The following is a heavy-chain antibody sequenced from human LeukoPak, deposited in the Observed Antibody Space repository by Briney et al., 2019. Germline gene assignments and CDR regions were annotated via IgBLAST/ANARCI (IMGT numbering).Heavy chain of an antibody. CDR1: GYTFTDHY. CDR2: INPKSGGT. V-gene: IGHV1-2*06. J-gene: IGHJ4*02. D-gene: IGHD7-27*01. Sequence: ASVTVSFTTSGYTFTDHYIHWVRQAPGQGLEWMGRINPKSGGTNYAQEFQGRVTVTRDTSISMTNMELSRLNFDDTAVYYCARDGRHWDLDFWGQGTLVTVSS. CDR3: ARDGRHWDLDF.